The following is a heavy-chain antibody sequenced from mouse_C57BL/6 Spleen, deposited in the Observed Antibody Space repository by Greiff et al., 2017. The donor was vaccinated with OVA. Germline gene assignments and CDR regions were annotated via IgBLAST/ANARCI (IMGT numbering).Heavy chain of an antibody. CDR2: IYPGDGDT. CDR3: ARWLLGMDY. D-gene: IGHD2-3*01. Sequence: VQGVESGPELVKPGASVKISCKASGYAFSSSWMNWVKQRPGKGLEWIGRIYPGDGDTNYNGKFKGKATLTADKSSSTAYMQLSSLTSEDSAVYFCARWLLGMDYWGQGTSVTVSS. V-gene: IGHV1-82*01. CDR1: GYAFSSSW. J-gene: IGHJ4*01.